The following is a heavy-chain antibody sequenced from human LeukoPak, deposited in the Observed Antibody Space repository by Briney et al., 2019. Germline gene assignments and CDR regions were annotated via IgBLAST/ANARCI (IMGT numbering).Heavy chain of an antibody. Sequence: SGGSLRLSCAASGFTFSNYWMSWVRQAPGKGLEWVANIKQDGSEAYYVDSVRGRFTISRDNAKKSLYLQMNSLRAEDTAVYYCARDFWGAYRVDYFDCWGQGTLVTVSS. CDR3: ARDFWGAYRVDYFDC. V-gene: IGHV3-7*01. J-gene: IGHJ4*02. CDR1: GFTFSNYW. CDR2: IKQDGSEA. D-gene: IGHD3-3*01.